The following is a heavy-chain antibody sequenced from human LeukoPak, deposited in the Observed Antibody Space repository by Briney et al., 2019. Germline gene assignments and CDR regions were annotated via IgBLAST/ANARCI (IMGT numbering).Heavy chain of an antibody. CDR1: GFTFSSYA. V-gene: IGHV3-30-3*01. Sequence: PGRSLRLSYAASGFTFSSYAMHWVRQAPGKGLEWVAVISYDGSNKYYADSVKGRFTISRDNSKNTLYLQMNSLRAEDTAVYYCAKDHSYGSYYYYYYYMDVWGKGTTVTVSS. D-gene: IGHD5-18*01. CDR3: AKDHSYGSYYYYYYYMDV. J-gene: IGHJ6*03. CDR2: ISYDGSNK.